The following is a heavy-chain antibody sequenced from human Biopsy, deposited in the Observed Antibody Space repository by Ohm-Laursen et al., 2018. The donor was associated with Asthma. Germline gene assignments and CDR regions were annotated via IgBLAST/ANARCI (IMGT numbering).Heavy chain of an antibody. D-gene: IGHD2-15*01. V-gene: IGHV1-2*06. Sequence: ASVKVSCKASGYTFTGYNMSWVRQAPGQGLEWMGRISPDIGKTDFAQKFQGSVTMTRETSISTAYMELSSLRSDDTAVYFCARAGGSCYSGGGDCYPMFALWGQGTLVTVSS. CDR1: GYTFTGYN. CDR2: ISPDIGKT. CDR3: ARAGGSCYSGGGDCYPMFAL. J-gene: IGHJ4*02.